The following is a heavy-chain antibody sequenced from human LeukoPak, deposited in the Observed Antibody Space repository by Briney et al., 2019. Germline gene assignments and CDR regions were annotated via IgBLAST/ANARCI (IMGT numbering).Heavy chain of an antibody. D-gene: IGHD6-6*01. Sequence: GGSLRLSCAASGFTFRSYSMDWVRQAPGKGLEWVSTISSSSTYIYYADSVKGRFTISRDNAENSVYLQMDSLRGDDTAVYYCARDLSLAAPGGFDYWGQGTLVTVSS. CDR1: GFTFRSYS. J-gene: IGHJ4*02. CDR2: ISSSSTYI. V-gene: IGHV3-21*01. CDR3: ARDLSLAAPGGFDY.